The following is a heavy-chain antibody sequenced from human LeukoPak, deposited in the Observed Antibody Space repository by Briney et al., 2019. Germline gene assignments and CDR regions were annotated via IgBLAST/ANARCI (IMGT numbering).Heavy chain of an antibody. V-gene: IGHV4-4*07. D-gene: IGHD4-11*01. Sequence: PSETLSLTCTVSGGSISSSYWSWLRQPAGKGLEWIGRIYTSGSTNYNPSLRSRVTMSLDTSKNQFSLRLSSVSAADTAVYYGAYTVTPNRVLDYWGQGTLVTVAS. CDR1: GGSISSSY. CDR2: IYTSGST. CDR3: AYTVTPNRVLDY. J-gene: IGHJ4*02.